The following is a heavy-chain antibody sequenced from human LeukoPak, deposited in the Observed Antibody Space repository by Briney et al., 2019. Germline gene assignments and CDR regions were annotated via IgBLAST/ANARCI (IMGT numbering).Heavy chain of an antibody. J-gene: IGHJ4*02. CDR2: MYYSGST. Sequence: SETLSLTCTVSGGPISYYYWSWIRQPPGKGLEWIGYMYYSGSTNYNPSLESRVTISVDTSKNQFSLKVSSVTAADTAVYYCARSGGYSGYSSVWSQGTLVTVSS. CDR3: ARSGGYSGYSSV. CDR1: GGPISYYY. V-gene: IGHV4-59*01. D-gene: IGHD5-12*01.